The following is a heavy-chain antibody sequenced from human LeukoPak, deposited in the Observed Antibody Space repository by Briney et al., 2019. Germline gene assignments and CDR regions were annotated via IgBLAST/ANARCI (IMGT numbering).Heavy chain of an antibody. CDR1: DYTFTSYG. V-gene: IGHV1-18*01. Sequence: ASVKVSGMASDYTFTSYGIRWVPPGPGKGLGWMGWMIANNGNINYVQKFQGRGTMTTYTSTSTAYMELRSLRSDDTAVYYCATLGVGIDGVWGANWFDPWGQGTLVTVSS. CDR3: ATLGVGIDGVWGANWFDP. J-gene: IGHJ5*02. CDR2: MIANNGNI. D-gene: IGHD3-16*01.